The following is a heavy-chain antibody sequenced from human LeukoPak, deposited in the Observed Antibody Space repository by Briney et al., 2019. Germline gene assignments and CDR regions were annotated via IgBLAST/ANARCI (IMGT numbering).Heavy chain of an antibody. V-gene: IGHV3-33*01. J-gene: IGHJ4*02. Sequence: GGSLRLSCAASGFTFSSYGMHWVRQAPGKGLEWVAVIWYDGSNKYYADSVKGRFTISRDNSENTLYLQMNSLRAEDTAVYYCARRAVAGPQYYFDYWGQGTLVTVSS. CDR2: IWYDGSNK. CDR1: GFTFSSYG. D-gene: IGHD6-19*01. CDR3: ARRAVAGPQYYFDY.